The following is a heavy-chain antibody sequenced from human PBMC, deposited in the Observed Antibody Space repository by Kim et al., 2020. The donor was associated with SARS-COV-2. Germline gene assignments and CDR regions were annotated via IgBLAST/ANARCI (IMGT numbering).Heavy chain of an antibody. CDR1: GGSISSSSYY. D-gene: IGHD3-3*01. V-gene: IGHV4-39*01. Sequence: SETLSLTCTVSGGSISSSSYYWGWIRQPPGKGLEWIGSIYYSGSTYYNPSLKSRVTISVDTSKNQFSLKLSSVTAADTAVYYCARHTSSRFSDAFDIWGQGTMVTVSS. CDR3: ARHTSSRFSDAFDI. J-gene: IGHJ3*02. CDR2: IYYSGST.